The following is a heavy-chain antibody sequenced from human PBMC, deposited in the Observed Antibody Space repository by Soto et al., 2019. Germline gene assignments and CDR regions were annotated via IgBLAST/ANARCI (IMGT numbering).Heavy chain of an antibody. CDR1: GYTLTSYA. V-gene: IGHV1-3*05. CDR3: AGASVEMATAGALGS. Sequence: QVQLVQSGAEEKKPGASVKVSCKASGYTLTSYAMHWVRQAPGQRLEWMGWISSGNGNTKYSEKFQGRVTITRDTYASTVYMELSSLRSEDKAVYYCAGASVEMATAGALGSWGQGTLVTVSS. CDR2: ISSGNGNT. J-gene: IGHJ5*02. D-gene: IGHD5-18*01.